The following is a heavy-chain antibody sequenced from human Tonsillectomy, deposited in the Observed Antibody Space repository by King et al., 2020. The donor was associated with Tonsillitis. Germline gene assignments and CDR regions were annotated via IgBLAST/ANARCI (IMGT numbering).Heavy chain of an antibody. CDR3: ARDQLTDAFDI. Sequence: QLQESGPGLVKPSETLSLTCTVSGGSISSYYWTWIRPPPGKGLGWIGYIYYTGSTNYNPSLKSRVTISVDTSKNQFSLKLSSVTAADPAVYYCARDQLTDAFDIWGQGTMVTVSS. J-gene: IGHJ3*02. CDR2: IYYTGST. D-gene: IGHD3-10*01. V-gene: IGHV4-59*01. CDR1: GGSISSYY.